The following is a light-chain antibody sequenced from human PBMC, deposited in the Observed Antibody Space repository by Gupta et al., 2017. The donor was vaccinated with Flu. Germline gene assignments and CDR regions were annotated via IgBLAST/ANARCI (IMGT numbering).Light chain of an antibody. CDR2: GAS. Sequence: PSSLSASVGDKVTITCRASQSINNYLNWYQQKPGKAPNLLIYGASSLQSGVPSRFSGSGSGTDFTLTISSLLPEDVATYYCQQGFNTPLTFGPGTTVDI. J-gene: IGKJ3*01. V-gene: IGKV1-39*01. CDR3: QQGFNTPLT. CDR1: QSINNY.